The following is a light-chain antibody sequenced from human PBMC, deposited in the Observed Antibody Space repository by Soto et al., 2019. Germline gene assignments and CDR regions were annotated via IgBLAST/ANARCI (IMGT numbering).Light chain of an antibody. J-gene: IGLJ2*01. CDR3: CSYAGTYTFV. Sequence: QSALTQPRSVSGSPGQSVTISCTGTSSDVGAYNFVSWYQQHPGKAPKLMIYDVSERPSGVPDRFSGSKSGNTASLTISGLQAEDEADYHCCSYAGTYTFVFGGGTQLTVL. CDR2: DVS. V-gene: IGLV2-11*01. CDR1: SSDVGAYNF.